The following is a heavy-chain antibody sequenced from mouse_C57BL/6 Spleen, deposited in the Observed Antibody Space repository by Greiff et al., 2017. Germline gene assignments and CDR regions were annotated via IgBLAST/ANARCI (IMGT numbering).Heavy chain of an antibody. CDR2: INYDGSST. CDR1: GFTFSDYY. CDR3: ARAYYGTPYYFDY. J-gene: IGHJ2*01. V-gene: IGHV5-16*01. Sequence: EVKLMESEGGLVQPGSSMKLSCTASGFTFSDYYMAWVRQVPEKGLEWVANINYDGSSTYYLDSLKSRFIISRDNAKNILYLQMSSLKSEDTATYYCARAYYGTPYYFDYWGQGTTLTVSS. D-gene: IGHD1-1*01.